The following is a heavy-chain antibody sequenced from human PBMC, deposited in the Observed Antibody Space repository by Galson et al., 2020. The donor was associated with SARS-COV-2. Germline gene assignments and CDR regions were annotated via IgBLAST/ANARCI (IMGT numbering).Heavy chain of an antibody. D-gene: IGHD4-17*01. Sequence: ETSETLSLTCSVSDAPMSSYYRSWIRQPPGKGLEWIGYIPYRGSTSYNPSLRSRVTISVDLSKNQLSLKVTSVTAADTAVYYCARDPSPLYGDNYYYGMDVWGRGTTVTVSS. CDR1: DAPMSSYY. CDR3: ARDPSPLYGDNYYYGMDV. V-gene: IGHV4-59*01. CDR2: IPYRGST. J-gene: IGHJ6*02.